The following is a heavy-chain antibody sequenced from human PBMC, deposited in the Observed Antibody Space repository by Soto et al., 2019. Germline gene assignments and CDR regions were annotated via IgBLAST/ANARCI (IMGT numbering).Heavy chain of an antibody. CDR2: IYPGDSEI. Sequence: VESLKISCQASGYSFTTYWIAWVRQTPGRGLEWMGIIYPGDSEIKYSPSFDGQVTFSVDKSTSTAYLQWIGLKTSDTGMYFCARSTAGNSLAPFDFWGQGSLVTLSS. CDR3: ARSTAGNSLAPFDF. D-gene: IGHD2-21*01. V-gene: IGHV5-51*01. CDR1: GYSFTTYW. J-gene: IGHJ4*02.